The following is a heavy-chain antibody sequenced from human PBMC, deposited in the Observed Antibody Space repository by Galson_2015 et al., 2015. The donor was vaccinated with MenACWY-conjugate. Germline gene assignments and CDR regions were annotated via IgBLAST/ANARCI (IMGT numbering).Heavy chain of an antibody. CDR3: AKQAMEEYYYYYYMDV. CDR2: INSDGSST. CDR1: GFTFSSYW. J-gene: IGHJ6*03. V-gene: IGHV3-74*01. D-gene: IGHD5-18*01. Sequence: SLRLSCAASGFTFSSYWMHWVRQAPGKGLVWVSRINSDGSSTSYADSVKGRFTISRDNAKNTLYLQMNSLRAEDTAVYYCAKQAMEEYYYYYYMDVWGKGTTVTVSS.